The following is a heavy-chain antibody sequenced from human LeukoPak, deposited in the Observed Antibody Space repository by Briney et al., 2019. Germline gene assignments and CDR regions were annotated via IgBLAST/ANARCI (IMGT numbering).Heavy chain of an antibody. D-gene: IGHD5-12*01. V-gene: IGHV3-30*04. CDR3: ARDASSDYDLGRYYFDH. CDR2: ISYDGTNE. CDR1: GFTFSRYA. Sequence: GGSLRLSCEASGFTFSRYAIHWVRQAPGKGLEGVAVISYDGTNEYFADSVKGRFTISRSNSKNPVYLQMNNLRTEDTALYYCARDASSDYDLGRYYFDHWGQGTLVTVSS. J-gene: IGHJ4*02.